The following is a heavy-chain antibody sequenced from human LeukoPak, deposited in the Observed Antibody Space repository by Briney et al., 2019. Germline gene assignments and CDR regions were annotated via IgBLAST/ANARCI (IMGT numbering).Heavy chain of an antibody. CDR3: ARGGSYFDISGYYFY. D-gene: IGHD3-22*01. CDR2: IYSGGST. J-gene: IGHJ4*02. Sequence: GGSLRLSCAASGFTVGSNTMSWVRQAPGKGLEWVSIIYSGGSTSYADSVKGRFTIFRDNSKNTLYLQMNSLRTEDTAVYYCARGGSYFDISGYYFYWGQGTLVTVSS. V-gene: IGHV3-66*01. CDR1: GFTVGSNT.